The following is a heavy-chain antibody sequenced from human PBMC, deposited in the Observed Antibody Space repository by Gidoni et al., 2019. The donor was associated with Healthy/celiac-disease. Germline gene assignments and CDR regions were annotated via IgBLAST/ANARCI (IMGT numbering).Heavy chain of an antibody. CDR1: GFTFRSDA. J-gene: IGHJ3*02. D-gene: IGHD3-3*01. Sequence: EVQLLVSGGGLVQTWGCLRLSCAASGFTFRSDAMSWVRQAPGKGLEWVSAISGSGGSTYYADSVKGRFTISRDNSKNTLYLQMNSLRAEDTAVYYCAKDSGYDFWSGYSEGAFDIWGQGTMVTVSS. CDR3: AKDSGYDFWSGYSEGAFDI. CDR2: ISGSGGST. V-gene: IGHV3-23*01.